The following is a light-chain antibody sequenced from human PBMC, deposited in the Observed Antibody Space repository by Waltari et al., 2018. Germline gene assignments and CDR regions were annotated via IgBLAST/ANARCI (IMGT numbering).Light chain of an antibody. CDR2: QDN. CDR3: QAWDTSTVI. CDR1: KLGQY. Sequence: SFELTQPPSVSVSPGQTASISCSGDKLGQYTYWYQQRPGQSPVLVIYQDNRRPSGIPERFSGSNSGNTATLTISGTQALDEADYYCQAWDTSTVIFGGGTKLTVL. J-gene: IGLJ2*01. V-gene: IGLV3-1*01.